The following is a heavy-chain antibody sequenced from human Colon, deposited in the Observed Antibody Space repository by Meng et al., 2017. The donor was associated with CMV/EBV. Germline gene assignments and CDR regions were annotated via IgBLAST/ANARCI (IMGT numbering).Heavy chain of an antibody. Sequence: GESLKISCAASGFSVGNYYMNWVRQAPGKGLEWVSVIYDVGNIYYADPVEGRFFISRDSSKNMLYLQMNSLKPEDTAVYYCARGASASYRTPLGYWGQGTLVTVSS. CDR3: ARGASASYRTPLGY. J-gene: IGHJ4*02. CDR1: GFSVGNYY. D-gene: IGHD1-26*01. V-gene: IGHV3-66*02. CDR2: IYDVGNI.